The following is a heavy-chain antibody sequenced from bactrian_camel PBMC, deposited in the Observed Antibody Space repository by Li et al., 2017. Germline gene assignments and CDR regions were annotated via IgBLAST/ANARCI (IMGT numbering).Heavy chain of an antibody. CDR1: GFTFRTAW. J-gene: IGHJ4*01. V-gene: IGHV3S1*01. D-gene: IGHD7*01. CDR3: AADFGLGGLGGGSWDY. CDR2: INPLSDKK. Sequence: HVQLVESGGGSVQAGGSLRLSCVVSGFTFRTAWMYWVRQAPGKDLEWVSNINPLSDKKYYRDSVKGRFTISRDNAKNTVYLQMNDLKPEDTAMYYCAADFGLGGLGGGSWDYWGQGTQVTVS.